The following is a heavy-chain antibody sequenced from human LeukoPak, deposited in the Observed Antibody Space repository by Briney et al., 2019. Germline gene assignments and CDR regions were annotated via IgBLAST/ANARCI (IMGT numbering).Heavy chain of an antibody. CDR2: INAGNGNT. CDR1: GYTFTSYA. D-gene: IGHD3-3*01. Sequence: GASVKVSCKASGYTFTSYAMHWVRQAPGQRLEWMGWINAGNGNTKYPQKFQGRVTITRDTSASTAYMELSSLRSEDTAVYYCARGADYDFWSGYYTSFNNWFDPWGQGTLVTVSS. V-gene: IGHV1-3*01. J-gene: IGHJ5*02. CDR3: ARGADYDFWSGYYTSFNNWFDP.